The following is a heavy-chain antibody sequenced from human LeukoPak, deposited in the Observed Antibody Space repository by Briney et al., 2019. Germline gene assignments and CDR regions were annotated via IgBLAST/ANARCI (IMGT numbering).Heavy chain of an antibody. CDR1: GYTFTGYY. Sequence: ASVKVSCKASGYTFTGYYMHWVRQAPGQGLEWMGRINPNSGGTNYAQKFQGRVTMTRDTSISTACMELSRLRSDDTAVYYCARALVIVATRGYFDYWGQGTLVTVSS. J-gene: IGHJ4*02. V-gene: IGHV1-2*06. D-gene: IGHD5-12*01. CDR3: ARALVIVATRGYFDY. CDR2: INPNSGGT.